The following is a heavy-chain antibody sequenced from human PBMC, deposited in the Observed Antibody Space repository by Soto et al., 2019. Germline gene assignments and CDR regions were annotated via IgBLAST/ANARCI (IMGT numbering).Heavy chain of an antibody. V-gene: IGHV5-10-1*01. CDR3: ARQIYDSDTGPNFQYYFDS. CDR1: GYSFASYW. J-gene: IGHJ4*02. Sequence: ESLKISCKGSGYSFASYWITWARQKPGKGLEWMGRIDPSDSQTYYSPSFRGHVTISVTKSITTVFLQWSSLRASDTAMYYCARQIYDSDTGPNFQYYFDSWGQETPVTVSS. CDR2: IDPSDSQT. D-gene: IGHD3-22*01.